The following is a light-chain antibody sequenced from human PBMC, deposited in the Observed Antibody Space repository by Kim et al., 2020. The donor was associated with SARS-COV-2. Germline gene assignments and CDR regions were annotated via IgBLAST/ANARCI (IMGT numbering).Light chain of an antibody. V-gene: IGLV2-14*03. CDR1: SSDVGGYNY. Sequence: LTQPASVSGSPGQSITISCTGTSSDVGGYNYVSWYQQHPGKAPKLMIYDVSNRPSGVSNRFSGSKSGNTASLTISGLQAEDEADYYCSSNTSSSTNWVFGGVTQLTVL. CDR2: DVS. J-gene: IGLJ3*02. CDR3: SSNTSSSTNWV.